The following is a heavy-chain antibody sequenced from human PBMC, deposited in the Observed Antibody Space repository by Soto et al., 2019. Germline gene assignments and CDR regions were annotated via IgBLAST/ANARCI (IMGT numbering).Heavy chain of an antibody. CDR3: ARVLGILTGYYQFDY. CDR2: ISSSSSTI. V-gene: IGHV3-48*02. CDR1: GFTFSSYS. J-gene: IGHJ4*02. D-gene: IGHD3-9*01. Sequence: PGGPLRLSWAVSGFTFSSYSMTCVRQAPGKGLEWVSYISSSSSTIHYADSVKGRFTISRDNAKNSLYLQMNSLRDEDTAVYYCARVLGILTGYYQFDYWGQGTLVTVSS.